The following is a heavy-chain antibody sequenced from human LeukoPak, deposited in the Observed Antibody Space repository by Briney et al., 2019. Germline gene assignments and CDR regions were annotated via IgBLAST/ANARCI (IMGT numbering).Heavy chain of an antibody. CDR1: GYSFTSYG. J-gene: IGHJ4*02. CDR3: ARAKRYYDSSGYYFY. CDR2: INPNSGGT. D-gene: IGHD3-22*01. V-gene: IGHV1-2*02. Sequence: GASVKVSCKASGYSFTSYGISWVRQAPGQGLEWMGWINPNSGGTNYAQKFQGRVTMTRDTSISTAYMELSRLRSDDTAVYYCARAKRYYDSSGYYFYWGQGTLVTVSS.